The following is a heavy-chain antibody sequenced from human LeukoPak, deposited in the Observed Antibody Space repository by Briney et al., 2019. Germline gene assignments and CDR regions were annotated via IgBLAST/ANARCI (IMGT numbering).Heavy chain of an antibody. CDR2: SNPNSGDT. J-gene: IGHJ6*02. Sequence: ASVKVSCKTSGYSXTGYFMHGVRQAPGQGLEWMGWSNPNSGDTKYAQRFQGRVTVTRDTSINTAYMELRRLTSDDTAVYYCARVPSMIRGVVNYGMDVWGQGTTVTVSS. V-gene: IGHV1-2*02. D-gene: IGHD3-10*01. CDR1: GYSXTGYF. CDR3: ARVPSMIRGVVNYGMDV.